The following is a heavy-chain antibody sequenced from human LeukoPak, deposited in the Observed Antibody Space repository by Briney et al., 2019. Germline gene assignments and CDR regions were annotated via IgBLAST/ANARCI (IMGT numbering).Heavy chain of an antibody. CDR3: AKEPEDYYDGSGYSPDY. V-gene: IGHV1-69*04. CDR2: ITPLLGVR. D-gene: IGHD3-22*01. J-gene: IGHJ4*02. CDR1: GGTXTSYA. Sequence: SVKVSCKASGGTXTSYAFSWVRQAPGQGLEWMGRITPLLGVRNYAQKFQGRVTMTADKSTSTVYMELSSLKSADTAVYYCAKEPEDYYDGSGYSPDYWGQGTLVTVSS.